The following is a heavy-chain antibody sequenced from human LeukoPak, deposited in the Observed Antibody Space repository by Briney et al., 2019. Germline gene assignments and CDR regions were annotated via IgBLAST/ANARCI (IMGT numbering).Heavy chain of an antibody. V-gene: IGHV3-48*03. CDR2: ISNNANSI. D-gene: IGHD2-8*01. CDR1: GFTFSTYE. Sequence: GGSLRLSCAASGFTFSTYEMNWVRQAPGKGLEWVSYISNNANSIYYADSVKGRFTISRDNAKNSLYLQMHSLTAEDTALYYCARYCTFRACSGTKYDSWGPGTLVTVSS. J-gene: IGHJ4*02. CDR3: ARYCTFRACSGTKYDS.